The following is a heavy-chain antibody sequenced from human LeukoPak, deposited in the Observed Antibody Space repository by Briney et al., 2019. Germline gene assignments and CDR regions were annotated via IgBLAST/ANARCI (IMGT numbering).Heavy chain of an antibody. D-gene: IGHD7-27*01. Sequence: ASVKVSCRASGYTFARYYIHWVRQAPGQRLEWMGIINPGGGNTNYAQKFQGRVTVTRDTSTATVYLELSSLRSEDTAVYYCARDWNWGSSDAFDIWGQGTMVTASS. CDR1: GYTFARYY. CDR2: INPGGGNT. J-gene: IGHJ3*02. CDR3: ARDWNWGSSDAFDI. V-gene: IGHV1-46*01.